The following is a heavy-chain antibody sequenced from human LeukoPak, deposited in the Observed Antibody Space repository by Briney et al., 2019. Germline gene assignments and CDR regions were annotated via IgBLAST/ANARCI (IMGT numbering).Heavy chain of an antibody. Sequence: QPGGSLRLSCAASGFTFDDYAMHWVRQAPGKGLEWVSLISGDGGSTYYADSVKGRFTISRDNSKNSLYLQMNSLRTEDTALYYCAKDMDRETYYYDSSGPKLEHPREGGVDYWGQGTLVTVSS. D-gene: IGHD3-22*01. CDR2: ISGDGGST. CDR1: GFTFDDYA. J-gene: IGHJ4*02. V-gene: IGHV3-43*02. CDR3: AKDMDRETYYYDSSGPKLEHPREGGVDY.